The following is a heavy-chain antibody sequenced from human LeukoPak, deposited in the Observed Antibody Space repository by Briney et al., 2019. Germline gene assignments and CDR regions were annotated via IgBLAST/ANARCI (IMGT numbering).Heavy chain of an antibody. J-gene: IGHJ4*02. CDR2: IYYSGST. CDR1: GGSISSYY. Sequence: SETLSLTCTVSGGSISSYYWSWIRQPPGKGLEWIGYIYYSGSTNYNPSLKSRVTISVDTPKTQFSLKRSSVTAADTAVYYCARSRRGYWGFDYWGQGTLVTVSS. D-gene: IGHD7-27*01. V-gene: IGHV4-59*08. CDR3: ARSRRGYWGFDY.